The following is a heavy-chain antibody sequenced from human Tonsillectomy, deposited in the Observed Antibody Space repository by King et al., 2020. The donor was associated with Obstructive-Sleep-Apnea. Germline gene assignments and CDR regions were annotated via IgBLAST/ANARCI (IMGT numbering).Heavy chain of an antibody. V-gene: IGHV3-66*01. Sequence: EVQLVESGGGLVQPGGSLRLSCAASGFTVSSNYMNWVRQAPGKGLECVSVIYSGGNTYYADSVKGRFTISRDNSKNTVYLQMNSLTAEDTAVYYCARGGTLAFDYWGQGTLVTVSS. D-gene: IGHD3-16*01. CDR3: ARGGTLAFDY. CDR1: GFTVSSNY. CDR2: IYSGGNT. J-gene: IGHJ4*02.